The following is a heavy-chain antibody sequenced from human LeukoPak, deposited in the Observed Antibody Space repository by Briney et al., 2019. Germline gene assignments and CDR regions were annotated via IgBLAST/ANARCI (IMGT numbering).Heavy chain of an antibody. Sequence: SETLSLTCTVSGGSISSYYWSWIRQPAGKGLESIGHISTSGSTNYNPSLKSRVTMSVDTSKNQFSLKLSSVTAADTAVYYCARMGAIAGIGHDWGQGTLVTVSS. CDR1: GGSISSYY. J-gene: IGHJ4*02. CDR2: ISTSGST. V-gene: IGHV4-4*07. CDR3: ARMGAIAGIGHD. D-gene: IGHD6-13*01.